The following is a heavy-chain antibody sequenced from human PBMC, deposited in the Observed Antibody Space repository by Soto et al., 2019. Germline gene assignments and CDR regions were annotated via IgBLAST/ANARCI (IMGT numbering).Heavy chain of an antibody. V-gene: IGHV1-18*01. D-gene: IGHD3-3*01. Sequence: GASVKVSCKASGYTFTSYGISWVRQAPGQGLEWMGWISAYNGNTYYAQKLQGRVTMTTDTSTSTAYMELRSLRSDDTAVYYCARQGKNYDFWSGYYETYYYYYGMDVWGQGTTVTVSS. CDR1: GYTFTSYG. CDR3: ARQGKNYDFWSGYYETYYYYYGMDV. J-gene: IGHJ6*02. CDR2: ISAYNGNT.